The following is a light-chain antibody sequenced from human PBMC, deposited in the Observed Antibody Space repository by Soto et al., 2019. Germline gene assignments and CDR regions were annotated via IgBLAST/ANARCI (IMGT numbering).Light chain of an antibody. CDR2: SDT. V-gene: IGLV3-21*01. J-gene: IGLJ2*01. CDR1: NIGSKG. Sequence: SYELTQPPSVSVAPGETARIACGGKNIGSKGVHWYQQKPGQAPVLVIYSDTDLPPVIPERFSGSNSANMATLTISRVEAGDEADYYCQVWDSGSAHVLFGGGTKLTVL. CDR3: QVWDSGSAHVL.